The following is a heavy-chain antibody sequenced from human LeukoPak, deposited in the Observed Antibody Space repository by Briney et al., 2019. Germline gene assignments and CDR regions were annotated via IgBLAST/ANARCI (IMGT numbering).Heavy chain of an antibody. Sequence: GGSLRLSCAASGFTFSDYYMSWIRQAPGKGLEWVSYISSSSSYTNYADSVKGRFTISRDNAKNSLYLQMNSRRAEDTAVYYCARHYDILTGYANWGQGTLVTVSS. V-gene: IGHV3-11*03. CDR2: ISSSSSYT. CDR1: GFTFSDYY. J-gene: IGHJ4*02. CDR3: ARHYDILTGYAN. D-gene: IGHD3-9*01.